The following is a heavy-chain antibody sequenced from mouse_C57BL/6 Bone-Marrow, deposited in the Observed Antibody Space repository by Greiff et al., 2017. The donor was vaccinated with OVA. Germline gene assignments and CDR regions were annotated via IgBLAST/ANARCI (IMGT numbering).Heavy chain of an antibody. D-gene: IGHD2-3*01. V-gene: IGHV2-2*01. CDR3: ARNYDGYYDYYAMDY. Sequence: VQGVESGPGLVQPSQSLSITCTVSGFSLTSYGVHWVRQSPGKGLEWLGVIWSGGSTDYNAAFISRLSISKDNSKSQVFFKMNSLQADDTAIYYCARNYDGYYDYYAMDYWGQGTSVTVSS. CDR2: IWSGGST. CDR1: GFSLTSYG. J-gene: IGHJ4*01.